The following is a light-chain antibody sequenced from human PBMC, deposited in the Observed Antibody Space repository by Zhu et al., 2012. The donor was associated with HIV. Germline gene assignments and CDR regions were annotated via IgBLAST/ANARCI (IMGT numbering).Light chain of an antibody. CDR2: DSS. CDR3: QQRTNWPIT. CDR1: QSISTY. V-gene: IGKV3-11*01. Sequence: EIVLTQSPATLSLSPGERATLSCRASQSISTYLAWYQQKPGQAPRLLIYDSSNRPPGIPARFSGSGSGTDFTLIINSLEPEDFALYYCQQRTNWPITFGQGTRPEIK. J-gene: IGKJ5*01.